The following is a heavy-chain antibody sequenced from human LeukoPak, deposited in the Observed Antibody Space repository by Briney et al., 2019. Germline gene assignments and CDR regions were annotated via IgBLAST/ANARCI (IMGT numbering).Heavy chain of an antibody. V-gene: IGHV3-74*01. D-gene: IGHD3-3*01. CDR2: IKNDGSVT. J-gene: IGHJ5*02. Sequence: PGGALRLSCAASVFIFSGYWMRWGREAPGEGLVWLSRIKNDGSVTSYADSVKGRFTICRDNAKNTMYLQMNSLRVEDTAVYYCTKSDWFDPWGQGSLVTVSS. CDR1: VFIFSGYW. CDR3: TKSDWFDP.